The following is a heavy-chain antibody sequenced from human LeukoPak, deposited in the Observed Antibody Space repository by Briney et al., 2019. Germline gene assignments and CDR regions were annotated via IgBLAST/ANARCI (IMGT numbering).Heavy chain of an antibody. Sequence: GGSLRLSCAASGFTFSSYAMSWVRQAPGKGLEWVSAMGGSGGSTYYADSVKGRFTISRDNSKNTLYLQMNSLRAEDTAVYYCAKGSSSGWSGDYFDYWGQGTLVTVSS. CDR2: MGGSGGST. CDR3: AKGSSSGWSGDYFDY. CDR1: GFTFSSYA. J-gene: IGHJ4*02. D-gene: IGHD6-19*01. V-gene: IGHV3-23*01.